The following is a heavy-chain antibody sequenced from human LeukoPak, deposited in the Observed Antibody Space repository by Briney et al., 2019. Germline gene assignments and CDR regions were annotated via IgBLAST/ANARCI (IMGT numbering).Heavy chain of an antibody. D-gene: IGHD3-22*01. CDR3: TTDYYDTSVSPGAFDV. Sequence: GGSQRLSCAASGFTFSYAWMSWVRQAPGEGLEWVGRIQSKTDGGTTDYAAPVKGRFTISRDDSKNTLYLQMNSLTTEDTAVYFCTTDYYDTSVSPGAFDVWGQGTLVTVSS. V-gene: IGHV3-15*01. CDR1: GFTFSYAW. CDR2: IQSKTDGGTT. J-gene: IGHJ3*01.